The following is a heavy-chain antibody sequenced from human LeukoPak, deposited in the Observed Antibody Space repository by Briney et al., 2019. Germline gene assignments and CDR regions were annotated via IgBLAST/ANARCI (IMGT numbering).Heavy chain of an antibody. CDR1: GFTFSSYS. J-gene: IGHJ4*02. D-gene: IGHD2/OR15-2a*01. V-gene: IGHV3-74*03. CDR2: IDTEGIT. CDR3: AKPARAQYGDY. Sequence: PGGSLRLSCAASGFTFSSYSMNWARQAPGKGLMWVSRIDTEGITKYADSVKGRFTISRDNARNTLYLQMNSLTAEDTAVYYCAKPARAQYGDYWGQGTLVTVSS.